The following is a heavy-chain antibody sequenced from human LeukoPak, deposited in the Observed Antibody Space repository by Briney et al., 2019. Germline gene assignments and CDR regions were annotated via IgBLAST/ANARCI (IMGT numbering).Heavy chain of an antibody. D-gene: IGHD6-19*01. V-gene: IGHV1-2*02. CDR3: ARDEGIAVAGRRGAFDI. J-gene: IGHJ3*02. CDR2: INPNSGGT. Sequence: ASVKVSCKASGYTFTGYYMHWVRQAPGQGLEWMGWINPNSGGTNYAQKFQGRVTMTRDTFISTAYMELSRLRSDDTAVYYCARDEGIAVAGRRGAFDIWGQGTMVTVSS. CDR1: GYTFTGYY.